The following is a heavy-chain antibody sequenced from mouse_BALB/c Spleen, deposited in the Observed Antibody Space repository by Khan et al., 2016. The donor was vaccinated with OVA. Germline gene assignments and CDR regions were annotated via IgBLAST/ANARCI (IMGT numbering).Heavy chain of an antibody. D-gene: IGHD1-1*02. J-gene: IGHJ1*01. CDR1: GYTFTNYG. V-gene: IGHV9-3-1*01. Sequence: QIQLVQSGPELKKPGETVKISCKASGYTFTNYGMNWVKQAPGKGLKWMGWINTYTGEPTYADDFKGRFAFSLETSASTVYLQTNDLKNEDTATYFCASRGYWYFDFWGAGTTVTVSS. CDR3: ASRGYWYFDF. CDR2: INTYTGEP.